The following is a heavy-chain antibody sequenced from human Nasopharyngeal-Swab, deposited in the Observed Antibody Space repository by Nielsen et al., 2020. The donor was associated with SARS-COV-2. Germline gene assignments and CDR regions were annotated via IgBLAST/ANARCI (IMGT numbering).Heavy chain of an antibody. CDR2: ISSSSYI. D-gene: IGHD3-22*01. V-gene: IGHV3-21*01. J-gene: IGHJ4*02. CDR3: AREAIYDSSGYGLDY. Sequence: GGSLRLSCAASGFTFSSYSMNWVRQAPGKGLEWVSSISSSSYIYYADSVKGRFTISRDNAKNSLYLQMNSLRAEDTAVYYCAREAIYDSSGYGLDYWGQGTLVTVSS. CDR1: GFTFSSYS.